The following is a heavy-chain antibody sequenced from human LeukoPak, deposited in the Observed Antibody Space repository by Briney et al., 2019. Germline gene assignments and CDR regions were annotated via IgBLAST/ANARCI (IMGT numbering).Heavy chain of an antibody. CDR1: GGAITNYY. CDR3: ASLYSGYDSYFDY. V-gene: IGHV4-59*01. Sequence: SETLSLTCGVSGGAITNYYWNWIRQAPGKGLEWLGYIYYTGSTTYNPSVKSRITISLDTSKKQISLKLRSVTAADTAVYYCASLYSGYDSYFDYWGQGTLVTVSS. J-gene: IGHJ4*02. CDR2: IYYTGST. D-gene: IGHD5-12*01.